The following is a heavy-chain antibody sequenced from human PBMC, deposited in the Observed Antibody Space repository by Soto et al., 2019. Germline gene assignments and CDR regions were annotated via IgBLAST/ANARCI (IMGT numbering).Heavy chain of an antibody. CDR3: ARQLYDYVWGSYRH. D-gene: IGHD3-16*02. Sequence: QVQLVQSGAKVKETGSSGKVSCKSSGYIFKNYAVTWLRQAPGQGLEWMGGIIPVFGTPDYSQKFRGRVTFTADESTSTVYMELRSLTSEDTAVYYCARQLYDYVWGSYRHWGQGTLVTVSS. CDR1: GYIFKNYA. J-gene: IGHJ4*02. CDR2: IIPVFGTP. V-gene: IGHV1-69*01.